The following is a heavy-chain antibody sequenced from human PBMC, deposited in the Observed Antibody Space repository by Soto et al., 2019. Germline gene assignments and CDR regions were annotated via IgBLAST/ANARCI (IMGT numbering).Heavy chain of an antibody. CDR2: ISAYNGNT. J-gene: IGHJ4*02. Sequence: QVQLVQSGAEVKKPGASVKVSCKASGYTFTSYGISWVRQAPGQGLEWMGWISAYNGNTDYAQKLQDRVTVTTDTSTSTAYMELRSLTSDDTAVYYCARDADLPGVGTFDNWGQGTVVTVSS. CDR1: GYTFTSYG. CDR3: ARDADLPGVGTFDN. V-gene: IGHV1-18*01. D-gene: IGHD6-13*01.